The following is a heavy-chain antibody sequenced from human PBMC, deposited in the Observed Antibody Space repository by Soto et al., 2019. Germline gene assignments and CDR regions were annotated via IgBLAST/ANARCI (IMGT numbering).Heavy chain of an antibody. J-gene: IGHJ4*02. Sequence: QVQLVESGGGVVQPGRSLRLSCAASGFTFSSYGMHWVRQAPGKGLEWVAVIWYDGSNKYYADSVKGRFTISRDNSKNTLYLQMNSLRADDTAVYYCARSPINRVLDYWGQGTLVTVSS. CDR2: IWYDGSNK. V-gene: IGHV3-33*01. CDR3: ARSPINRVLDY. CDR1: GFTFSSYG.